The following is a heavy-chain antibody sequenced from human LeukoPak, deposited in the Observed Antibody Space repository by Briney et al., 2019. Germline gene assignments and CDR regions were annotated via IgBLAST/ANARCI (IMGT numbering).Heavy chain of an antibody. J-gene: IGHJ4*02. CDR2: INSNSGGT. V-gene: IGHV1-2*06. CDR1: GYSFSDYA. Sequence: ASVKVSCKASGYSFSDYALHWVRQAPGQGLEWMGRINSNSGGTSYARNFQGRVTMSRDTSISTAYMEVSGLTSDDTAMYYCARGGSGSGYLYYFDSWGQGTLVSVSS. D-gene: IGHD3-10*01. CDR3: ARGGSGSGYLYYFDS.